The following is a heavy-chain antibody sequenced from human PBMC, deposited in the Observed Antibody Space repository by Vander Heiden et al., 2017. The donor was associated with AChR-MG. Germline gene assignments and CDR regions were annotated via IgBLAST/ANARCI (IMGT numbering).Heavy chain of an antibody. CDR3: AHTLGITGTDWYYYYYYMDV. Sequence: QITLKESGPPLVKPTQTLTLTCTFSGFSLSTSGVSVGWIRQPPGKALEWLAFIYWNDDKRYSPSLKSRLTITKDTSKNQVVLTMINMDPVDTATYYCAHTLGITGTDWYYYYYYMDVWGKGTTVTVSS. CDR1: GFSLSTSGVS. V-gene: IGHV2-5*01. CDR2: IYWNDDK. J-gene: IGHJ6*03. D-gene: IGHD1-20*01.